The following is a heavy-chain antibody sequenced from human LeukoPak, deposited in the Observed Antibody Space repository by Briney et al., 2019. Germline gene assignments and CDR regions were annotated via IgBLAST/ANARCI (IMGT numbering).Heavy chain of an antibody. Sequence: SETLSLTCTVSGGSISTSNYYWGWIRQPPGKGLEWIGNIFYSGSTYSNPSLKSRVTISVDTSKNQFSLNLSSVTAADTAVYYCARVGYYPDYYMDVWGKGTTVTVSS. CDR1: GGSISTSNYY. D-gene: IGHD2-21*01. CDR2: IFYSGST. V-gene: IGHV4-39*07. J-gene: IGHJ6*03. CDR3: ARVGYYPDYYMDV.